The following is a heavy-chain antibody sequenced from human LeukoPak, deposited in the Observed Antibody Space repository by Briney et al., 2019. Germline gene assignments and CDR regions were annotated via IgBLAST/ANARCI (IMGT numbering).Heavy chain of an antibody. J-gene: IGHJ3*02. CDR2: ISAYNGNT. CDR3: ARDRGIRQGLHAFDI. D-gene: IGHD1-14*01. CDR1: GYTFTSYG. V-gene: IGHV1-18*01. Sequence: GASVKVSCKASGYTFTSYGISWLRQAPGQGLEWMGWISAYNGNTNYAQKLQGRVTMTTDTSTSTAYMELRSLRSDDTAVYYCARDRGIRQGLHAFDIWGQGTMVTVSS.